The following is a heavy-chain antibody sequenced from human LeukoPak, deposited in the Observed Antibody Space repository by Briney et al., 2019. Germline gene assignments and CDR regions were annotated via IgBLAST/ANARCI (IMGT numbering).Heavy chain of an antibody. Sequence: ASVKVSCKASGYTFTSYDINWVRQATGQGLEWMGWMNPNSGNTGYAQKFQGRVTMTRNTSISTAYMELSSLRSEDTAVYYCARGDCSSTSYYVEIYYYYYGMDVWGQGTTVTVSS. CDR1: GYTFTSYD. CDR3: ARGDCSSTSYYVEIYYYYYGMDV. V-gene: IGHV1-8*01. CDR2: MNPNSGNT. J-gene: IGHJ6*02. D-gene: IGHD2-2*01.